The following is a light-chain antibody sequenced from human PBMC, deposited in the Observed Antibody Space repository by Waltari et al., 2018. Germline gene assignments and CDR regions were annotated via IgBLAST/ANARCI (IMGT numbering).Light chain of an antibody. CDR3: QSYDSTNQV. CDR1: SGSIASTY. CDR2: GDK. V-gene: IGLV6-57*04. J-gene: IGLJ3*02. Sequence: NFMLTQPHSVSESPGKTVTISCTRSSGSIASTYVQWYQQRPGSAPTTGIYGDKKRPSGVPDRFSGSIYSSSNSASLSISGLKTEDEADYYCQSYDSTNQVFGGGTKLTVL.